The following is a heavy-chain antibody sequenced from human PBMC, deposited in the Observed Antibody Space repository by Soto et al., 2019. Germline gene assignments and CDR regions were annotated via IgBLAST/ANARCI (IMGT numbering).Heavy chain of an antibody. D-gene: IGHD2-15*01. CDR3: ARHVAVPRTRGFDY. J-gene: IGHJ4*02. CDR2: IYHSGTT. Sequence: QVQLQESGPGLVKPSGTLSLTCAVAGGSISDNWWSWVRQAPGTGLEWIGEIYHSGTTYYNPSLKGQVIILVDTSASQISLTLSSVTAADTAVYYCARHVAVPRTRGFDYWGQGALVAVSS. V-gene: IGHV4-4*02. CDR1: GGSISDNW.